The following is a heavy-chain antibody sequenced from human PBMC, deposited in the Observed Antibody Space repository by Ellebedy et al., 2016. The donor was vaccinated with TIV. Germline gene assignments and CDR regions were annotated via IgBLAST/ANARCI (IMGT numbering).Heavy chain of an antibody. V-gene: IGHV3-23*01. CDR2: ISGSGDRT. D-gene: IGHD1-1*01. J-gene: IGHJ4*02. CDR3: AKMNWNDAQGY. Sequence: GGSLRLSCAASGFTFSSYAMSWVRQAPGKGLEWVSAISGSGDRTYYADSVRGRFTISRDNSKNTLYLEMNSLRAEDTALYYCAKMNWNDAQGYWGQGTLVTVSS. CDR1: GFTFSSYA.